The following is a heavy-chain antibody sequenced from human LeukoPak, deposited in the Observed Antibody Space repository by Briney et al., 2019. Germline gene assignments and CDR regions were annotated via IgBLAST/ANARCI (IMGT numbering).Heavy chain of an antibody. CDR1: GFTFSSYS. Sequence: GGSLRLSCAASGFTFSSYSMNGVRQPPGKGLEGVSSISSSSSYIYYADSVKGRFTISRDNAKNSLYLQMNSLRAEDTAVYYCARGNVGARDYYFDYWGQGTLVTVSS. V-gene: IGHV3-21*01. CDR2: ISSSSSYI. D-gene: IGHD1-26*01. J-gene: IGHJ4*02. CDR3: ARGNVGARDYYFDY.